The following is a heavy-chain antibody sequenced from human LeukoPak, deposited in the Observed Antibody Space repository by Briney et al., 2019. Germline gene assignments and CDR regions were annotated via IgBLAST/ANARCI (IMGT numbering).Heavy chain of an antibody. Sequence: GGSLRLSCAASGFTFSSYWMSWVRQAPGKGLEWVANIKQDGSEKYYVDSVKGRFTISRDDTKNSLYLEMNSLSAEDTAVYFCAREQKAMSFDGSRYADAFDIWGQGAMATVSS. CDR1: GFTFSSYW. D-gene: IGHD3-16*02. V-gene: IGHV3-7*03. CDR2: IKQDGSEK. CDR3: AREQKAMSFDGSRYADAFDI. J-gene: IGHJ3*02.